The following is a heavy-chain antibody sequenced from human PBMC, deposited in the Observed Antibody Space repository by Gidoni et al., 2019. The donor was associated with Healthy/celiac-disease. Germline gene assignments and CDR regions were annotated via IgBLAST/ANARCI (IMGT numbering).Heavy chain of an antibody. D-gene: IGHD3-3*01. Sequence: QVQLQESGPGLVKPSQTLSLPCTVSGGSISSGDYYWSWIRQPPGKGLEWIGYIYYSGSTYYNPSLKSRVTISVDTSKNQFSLKLSSVTAADTAVYYCARGHYDFWSGYYTGSRFDYWGQGTLVTVSS. CDR2: IYYSGST. V-gene: IGHV4-30-4*01. CDR1: GGSISSGDYY. J-gene: IGHJ4*02. CDR3: ARGHYDFWSGYYTGSRFDY.